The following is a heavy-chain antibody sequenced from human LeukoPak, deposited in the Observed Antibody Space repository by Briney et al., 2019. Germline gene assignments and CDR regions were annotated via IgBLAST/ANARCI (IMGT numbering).Heavy chain of an antibody. Sequence: GGSLRLSCAASGFTFSSYDMHWVRQATGKGLEWVSAIGTAGDTYYPGSVKGRFTISRVNAKNSLYLQMNSLRAGDTAVYYCARDLAQGAFDIWGQGTMVTVSS. CDR1: GFTFSSYD. CDR2: IGTAGDT. CDR3: ARDLAQGAFDI. D-gene: IGHD3-16*01. J-gene: IGHJ3*02. V-gene: IGHV3-13*01.